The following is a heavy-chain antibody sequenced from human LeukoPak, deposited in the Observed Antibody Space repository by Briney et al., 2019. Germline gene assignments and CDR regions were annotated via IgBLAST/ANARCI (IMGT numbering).Heavy chain of an antibody. Sequence: GGSLRLSCAASGFTFSSYAMSWVRQAPGKGLEWVSYISSGSTIYYADSVKGRFTISRDNAKNSLYLQMNSLRAEDTAVYYCAELGITMIGGVWGKGTTVTISS. CDR1: GFTFSSYA. V-gene: IGHV3-48*03. CDR3: AELGITMIGGV. CDR2: ISSGSTI. D-gene: IGHD3-10*02. J-gene: IGHJ6*04.